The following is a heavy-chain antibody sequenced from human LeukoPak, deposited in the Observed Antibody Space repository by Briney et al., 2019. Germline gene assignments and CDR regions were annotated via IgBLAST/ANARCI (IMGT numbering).Heavy chain of an antibody. CDR2: ISGSGGST. CDR3: AKGLRFLESYMDV. J-gene: IGHJ6*03. V-gene: IGHV3-23*01. D-gene: IGHD3-3*01. Sequence: SGGSLRLSCAASGFTFSSYAMSWVRQAPGKGLEWVSAISGSGGSTYYADSVKGRFTISRDNSKNTLYLQMNSLRAEDTAVYYCAKGLRFLESYMDVWGKGTTVTVSS. CDR1: GFTFSSYA.